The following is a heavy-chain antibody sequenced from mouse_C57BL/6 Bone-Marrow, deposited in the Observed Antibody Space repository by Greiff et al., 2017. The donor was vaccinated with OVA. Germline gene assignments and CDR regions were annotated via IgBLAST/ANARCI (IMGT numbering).Heavy chain of an antibody. D-gene: IGHD3-2*02. V-gene: IGHV1-64*01. CDR1: GYTFTRYW. Sequence: QVQLQQPGAELVKPGASVQLSCKASGYTFTRYWMHWVKQRPGQGLEWIGMIHPNSGSTNYNAQFKSKATLTGDKSSRTAYLQLSSLTSEDSAVDDCERIRQRRLHYYAMDYWGQGTSVTVSS. J-gene: IGHJ4*01. CDR2: IHPNSGST. CDR3: ERIRQRRLHYYAMDY.